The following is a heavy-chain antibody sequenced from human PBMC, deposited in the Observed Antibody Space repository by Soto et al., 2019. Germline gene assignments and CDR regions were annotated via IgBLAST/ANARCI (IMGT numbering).Heavy chain of an antibody. Sequence: SETLSLTCTVSGGSIRGSDDYWAWIRQSPGKGLEYIGSVFYTGSAYYNPSLKSRVTIVADTSTNRFFLNLKSVTATDTAVYYCAKTPSGWYDSWGQGTLVPVSS. V-gene: IGHV4-39*01. CDR2: VFYTGSA. CDR1: GGSIRGSDDY. D-gene: IGHD1-26*01. CDR3: AKTPSGWYDS. J-gene: IGHJ5*01.